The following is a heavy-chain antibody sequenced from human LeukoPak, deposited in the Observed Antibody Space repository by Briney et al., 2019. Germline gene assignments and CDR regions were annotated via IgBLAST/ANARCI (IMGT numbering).Heavy chain of an antibody. D-gene: IGHD2-15*01. J-gene: IGHJ6*03. CDR2: IYHSGNT. CDR3: ARTTEGYCRGRSCYSYYYYMDV. V-gene: IGHV4-4*02. Sequence: SETLSLTCAVSGDSISSSHWWSWVRQSPGKGLEWIGEIYHSGNTNYNPSVKSRVAISLDKASNQFSLKLSSVTAADTAVYYCARTTEGYCRGRSCYSYYYYMDVWGKGTTVTVSS. CDR1: GDSISSSHW.